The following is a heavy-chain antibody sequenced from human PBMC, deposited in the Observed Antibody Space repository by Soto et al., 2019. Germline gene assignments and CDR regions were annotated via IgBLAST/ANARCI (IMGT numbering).Heavy chain of an antibody. D-gene: IGHD1-1*01. Sequence: QVTLKESGPVLVKPTETLTLTCTVSGFSLINAGLGVSWIRQPPGKTLEWLAHIFSNDVKYYSTSLKSRRTISRDTSKSHVVLTITNMDPVDTATYYCARADDSYSVDYWGQGTLVTVSS. CDR3: ARADDSYSVDY. V-gene: IGHV2-26*01. CDR1: GFSLINAGLG. J-gene: IGHJ4*02. CDR2: IFSNDVK.